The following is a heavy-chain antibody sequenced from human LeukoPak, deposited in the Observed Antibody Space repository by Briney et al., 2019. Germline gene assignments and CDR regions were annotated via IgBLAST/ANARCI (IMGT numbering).Heavy chain of an antibody. D-gene: IGHD1-26*01. CDR3: ARGGPMWASGSYDY. Sequence: LETLSLTCAVYGGSFSGYYWSWIRQPPGKGLEWIGEINHSGSTNYNPSLKSRVTISVDTSKNQFSLKLSSVTAAGTAVYYCARGGPMWASGSYDYWGQGTLVTVSS. CDR1: GGSFSGYY. CDR2: INHSGST. J-gene: IGHJ4*02. V-gene: IGHV4-34*01.